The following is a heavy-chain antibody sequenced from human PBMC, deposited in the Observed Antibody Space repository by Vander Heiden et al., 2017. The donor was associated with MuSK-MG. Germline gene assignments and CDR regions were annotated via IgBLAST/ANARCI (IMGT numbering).Heavy chain of an antibody. CDR2: INHSGST. J-gene: IGHJ4*02. V-gene: IGHV4-34*01. CDR3: ARGRNPKEYSRLPGDYFDY. D-gene: IGHD6-6*01. Sequence: QVQLQQWGAGLLKPSETLSLTCAVYGGSFSGYYWSWIRQPPGKGLEWIGEINHSGSTNYNPSLKSRVTISVDTSKNQFSLKLSSVTAADTAVYYCARGRNPKEYSRLPGDYFDYWGQGTLVTVSS. CDR1: GGSFSGYY.